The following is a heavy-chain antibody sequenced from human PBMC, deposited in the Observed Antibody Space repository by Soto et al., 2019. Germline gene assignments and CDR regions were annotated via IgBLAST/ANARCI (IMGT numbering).Heavy chain of an antibody. CDR1: GGTFSSYT. CDR3: ARDTLYGSGSYQYAFDI. CDR2: IIPILGIA. Sequence: QVQLVQSGAEVKKPGSSVKVSCKASGGTFSSYTISWVRQAPGQGLEWMGRIIPILGIANYAQKFQGRVTITADKSTSTAYMELSSLRSEDTAVYYCARDTLYGSGSYQYAFDIWGQGTMVTVSS. J-gene: IGHJ3*02. D-gene: IGHD3-10*01. V-gene: IGHV1-69*02.